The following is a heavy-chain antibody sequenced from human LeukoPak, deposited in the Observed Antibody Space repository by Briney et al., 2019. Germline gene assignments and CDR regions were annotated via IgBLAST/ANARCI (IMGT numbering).Heavy chain of an antibody. CDR3: ARSRVLPATAYYYYMDV. D-gene: IGHD2/OR15-2a*01. CDR1: GGTFSSYA. Sequence: ASVKVAWKASGGTFSSYAISWVRQAPGQGLEWMGGIIPIFGTANYAQKFQGRVTITTDESTSTAYMELSGLRSEDTAVYYCARSRVLPATAYYYYMDVWGKGTTVTVSS. CDR2: IIPIFGTA. V-gene: IGHV1-69*05. J-gene: IGHJ6*03.